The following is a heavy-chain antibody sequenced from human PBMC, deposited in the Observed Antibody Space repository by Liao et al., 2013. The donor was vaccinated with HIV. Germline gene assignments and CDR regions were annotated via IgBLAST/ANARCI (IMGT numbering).Heavy chain of an antibody. CDR3: ARLGQPSGTYYRGGYYYIDV. CDR1: GGSFSSYH. J-gene: IGHJ6*03. CDR2: VYTSGST. D-gene: IGHD3-10*01. V-gene: IGHV4-4*07. Sequence: QVQLQESGPGLVKPSETLTLTCTVSGGSFSSYHWIWIRQPAAKGLEWIGHVYTSGSTNYNPSLKRRVTMSVDTSMNQFSLNLTSVTAADTAVYYCARLGQPSGTYYRGGYYYIDVWGKGTTVAVSS.